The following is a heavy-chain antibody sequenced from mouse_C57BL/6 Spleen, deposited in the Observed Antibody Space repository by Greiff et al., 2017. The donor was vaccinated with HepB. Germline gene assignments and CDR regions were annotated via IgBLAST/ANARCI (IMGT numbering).Heavy chain of an antibody. J-gene: IGHJ4*01. CDR2: IWRGGST. Sequence: VQLQESGPGLVQPSQSLSITCTVSGFSLTSYGVHWVRQSPGKGLEWLGVIWRGGSTDYNAAFMSRLSITKDNSKSQVFFKMNSLQADDTAIYYCAKPSTHYYAMDYWGQGTSVTVSS. CDR1: GFSLTSYG. V-gene: IGHV2-5*01. CDR3: AKPSTHYYAMDY. D-gene: IGHD2-1*01.